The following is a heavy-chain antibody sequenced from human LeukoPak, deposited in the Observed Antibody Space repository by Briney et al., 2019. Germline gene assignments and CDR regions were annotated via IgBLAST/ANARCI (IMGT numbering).Heavy chain of an antibody. Sequence: SETLSLTCAVYGGSFSGYYWSWIRQPPGKGLEWIGEINHSGSTNYNPSPKSRVTISVDTSKNQFSLKLSSVTAADTAVYYCARAPQWLVPHSDYWGQGTLVTVSS. CDR3: ARAPQWLVPHSDY. J-gene: IGHJ4*02. CDR2: INHSGST. D-gene: IGHD6-19*01. CDR1: GGSFSGYY. V-gene: IGHV4-34*01.